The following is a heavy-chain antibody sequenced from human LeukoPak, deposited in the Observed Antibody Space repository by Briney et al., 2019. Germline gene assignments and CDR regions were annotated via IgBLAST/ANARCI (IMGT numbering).Heavy chain of an antibody. J-gene: IGHJ4*02. CDR2: ISGSGGST. V-gene: IGHV3-23*01. CDR3: AKGVGATNY. CDR1: GFTFSSYA. Sequence: GGSLRLSCAASGFTFSSYAMSWVRQAPGKRLEWVSAISGSGGSTYYADSVKGRFTISRDNSKNTLYLRMNGLRAEDTAVYYCAKGVGATNYWGQGTLVTVSS. D-gene: IGHD1-26*01.